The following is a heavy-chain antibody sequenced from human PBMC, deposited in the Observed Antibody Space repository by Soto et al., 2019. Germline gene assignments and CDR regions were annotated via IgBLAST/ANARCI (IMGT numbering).Heavy chain of an antibody. V-gene: IGHV4-34*01. CDR1: GGSFSGYY. CDR3: ARGRSSGWSDGNWFDP. J-gene: IGHJ5*02. D-gene: IGHD6-19*01. CDR2: INHSGST. Sequence: SETLSLTCAVYGGSFSGYYWSWIRQPPGKGLEWIGEINHSGSTNYNPSLKSRVTISVDTSKNQFSLKLSSVTAADTAVYYCARGRSSGWSDGNWFDPWGQGTLVTVSS.